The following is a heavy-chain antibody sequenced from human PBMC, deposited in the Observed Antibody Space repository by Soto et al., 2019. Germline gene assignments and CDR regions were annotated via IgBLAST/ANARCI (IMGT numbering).Heavy chain of an antibody. CDR1: GGTFSSYA. D-gene: IGHD2-8*01. CDR2: IIPIFGTA. Sequence: QVQPVQSGAAVKKPGSSVKVSCKASGGTFSSYAISWVRQAPGHGLEWLGGIIPIFGTANYAQKFQGRVTITADESTRPADMELSSLRSEDTAVYYCARRFRLTDGAFDIWCQGTMVTVSS. J-gene: IGHJ3*02. CDR3: ARRFRLTDGAFDI. V-gene: IGHV1-69*01.